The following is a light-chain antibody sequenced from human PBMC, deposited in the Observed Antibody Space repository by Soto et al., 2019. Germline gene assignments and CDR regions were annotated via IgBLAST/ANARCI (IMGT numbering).Light chain of an antibody. Sequence: VVTHSASTLSVSTGERATLSCRASQRVNSNLAWYQQKPGQAPRLLIYYASTRATGIPARFSGSGSGTEFTLTISSLQSEDFAVYYCQQYNNWPLTFGGGTKVDIK. CDR2: YAS. J-gene: IGKJ4*01. CDR1: QRVNSN. V-gene: IGKV3-15*01. CDR3: QQYNNWPLT.